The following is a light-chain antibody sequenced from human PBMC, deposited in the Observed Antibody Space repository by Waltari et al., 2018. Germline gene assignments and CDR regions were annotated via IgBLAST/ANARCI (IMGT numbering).Light chain of an antibody. CDR1: SSNIGRDY. V-gene: IGLV1-47*01. CDR3: VAWDDSLSGYV. Sequence: QSVLTQPPSASGTPGQRVHISCSGSSSNIGRDYVYWYPQLPGPAPKLRKYMNNQRPSGVADRFSGSKSGTSASLAISGLRSEDEADYYCVAWDDSLSGYVFGTGTKVTVL. J-gene: IGLJ1*01. CDR2: MNN.